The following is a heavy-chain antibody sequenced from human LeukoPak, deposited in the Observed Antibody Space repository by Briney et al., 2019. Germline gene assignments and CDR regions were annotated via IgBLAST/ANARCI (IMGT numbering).Heavy chain of an antibody. D-gene: IGHD3-3*01. J-gene: IGHJ5*02. Sequence: SVKVSCKASGGTFSSYAISWVRQAPGQGLEWMGGIIPIFGTANYAQRFQGRVTITADESTSTAYMELSSLRSEDTAVYYCARLDDFWSGYSLDWFDPWGQGTLVTVSS. CDR2: IIPIFGTA. V-gene: IGHV1-69*13. CDR1: GGTFSSYA. CDR3: ARLDDFWSGYSLDWFDP.